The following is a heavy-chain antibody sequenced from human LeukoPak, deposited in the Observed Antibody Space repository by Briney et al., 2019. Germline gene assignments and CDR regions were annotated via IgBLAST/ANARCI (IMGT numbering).Heavy chain of an antibody. CDR3: ARAVTMVRGVNYMDV. Sequence: PSQTLSLTCTVSGGSISSGGYYWSWIRQYPGEGLEWIGYIYYSGSTSYNPSLKSRVTISVDTSKNQFSLKLSSVTAADTAVYYCARAVTMVRGVNYMDVWGKGTTVTVSS. CDR2: IYYSGST. V-gene: IGHV4-31*03. J-gene: IGHJ6*03. CDR1: GGSISSGGYY. D-gene: IGHD3-10*01.